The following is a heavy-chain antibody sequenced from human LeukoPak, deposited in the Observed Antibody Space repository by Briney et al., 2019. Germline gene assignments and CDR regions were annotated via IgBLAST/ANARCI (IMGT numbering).Heavy chain of an antibody. CDR1: GLTFSIYT. Sequence: GGSLRLSCAASGLTFSIYTMNWVRQAPGKGLEWVSGISGSGDSTYYADSVKGRFTISRDNSKNTLYLQMSSLRAEDTAVYYCAKGNSGSYPNRPMLYWGQGTLVTVSS. V-gene: IGHV3-23*01. CDR3: AKGNSGSYPNRPMLY. J-gene: IGHJ4*02. D-gene: IGHD1-26*01. CDR2: ISGSGDST.